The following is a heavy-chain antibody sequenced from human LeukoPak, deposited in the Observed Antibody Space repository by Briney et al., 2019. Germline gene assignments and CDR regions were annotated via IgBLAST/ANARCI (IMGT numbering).Heavy chain of an antibody. V-gene: IGHV3-11*06. D-gene: IGHD6-13*01. J-gene: IGHJ4*02. Sequence: GGSLRLSCAASGFIFSDYYMTWIRQAPGKGLEWLSYISGSGSDTNYAHSVKGRFTTSRDNAKNSLYLQMNSLRAEDTAVYYCARVGSIAAAGTPDYWGQGTLVTVSS. CDR3: ARVGSIAAAGTPDY. CDR2: ISGSGSDT. CDR1: GFIFSDYY.